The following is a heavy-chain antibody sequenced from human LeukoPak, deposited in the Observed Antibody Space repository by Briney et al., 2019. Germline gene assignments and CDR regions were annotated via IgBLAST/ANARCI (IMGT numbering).Heavy chain of an antibody. CDR3: ARLGCGGGSCYSARGGYYYYYMDV. J-gene: IGHJ6*03. CDR2: IYYSGST. Sequence: SETLSLTCTVSGGSISSYHWSWIRQPPGKGLGWIGYIYYSGSTNYNPSLKSRVTISLDTSKNQFSLKLSSVTAADTAVYYCARLGCGGGSCYSARGGYYYYYMDVWGKGTTVSVSS. CDR1: GGSISSYH. D-gene: IGHD2-15*01. V-gene: IGHV4-59*08.